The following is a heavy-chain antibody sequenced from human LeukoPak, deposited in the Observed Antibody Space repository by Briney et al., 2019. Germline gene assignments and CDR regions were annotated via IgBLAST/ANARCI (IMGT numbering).Heavy chain of an antibody. CDR2: INDSGST. D-gene: IGHD6-13*01. J-gene: IGHJ4*02. V-gene: IGHV4-34*01. CDR3: ARGFLPAAGSYDFDH. CDR1: GGSFSGYY. Sequence: SQTLSLTCAVYGGSFSGYYWSWIRQPPGKGLEWIGEINDSGSTNYNPSLKSRVTISVDTSKNQFSLKLSSVTAADTAVYYCARGFLPAAGSYDFDHWGQGTLVTVSS.